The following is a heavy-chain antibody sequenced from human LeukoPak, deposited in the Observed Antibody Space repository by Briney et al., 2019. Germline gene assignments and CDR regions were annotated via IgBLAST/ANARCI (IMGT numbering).Heavy chain of an antibody. Sequence: PGGSLRLSCAASGFTFSSYAMSWVRQAPGKGLEWVSAISGSGGSTYYADSVKGRFTISRDNSKNTLYLQMNSLRAEDTAVYYCAKPETAEYSSGWYSADYWGQGTLVTVSS. CDR1: GFTFSSYA. D-gene: IGHD6-19*01. CDR3: AKPETAEYSSGWYSADY. V-gene: IGHV3-23*01. CDR2: ISGSGGST. J-gene: IGHJ4*02.